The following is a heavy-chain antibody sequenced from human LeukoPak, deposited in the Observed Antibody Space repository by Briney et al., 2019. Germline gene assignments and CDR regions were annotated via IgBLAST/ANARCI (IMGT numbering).Heavy chain of an antibody. Sequence: GASVKVSCKASGYTFTSYGISWVRQAPGQGLEWMGWISAYNGNTNYAQKLQGRVTMTTDTSTSTAYMELRSLRSDDTAVYYCARVVVGYGDYEGYWYFDLWGRGTLVTVSS. D-gene: IGHD4-17*01. J-gene: IGHJ2*01. CDR1: GYTFTSYG. CDR3: ARVVVGYGDYEGYWYFDL. CDR2: ISAYNGNT. V-gene: IGHV1-18*01.